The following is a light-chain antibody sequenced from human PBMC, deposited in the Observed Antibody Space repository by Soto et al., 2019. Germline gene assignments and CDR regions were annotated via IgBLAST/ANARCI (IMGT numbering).Light chain of an antibody. CDR1: QSVSSY. J-gene: IGKJ5*01. CDR2: DAS. V-gene: IGKV3-11*01. CDR3: QQRSNWIT. Sequence: EILLTQSPGTLSLSPGERATLSCRASQSVSSYLAWYQQKPGQAPRLLIYDASNRATGIPARLSGSGSGTDFTLTISSLEPEDFAVYYCQQRSNWITFGQGTRLEIK.